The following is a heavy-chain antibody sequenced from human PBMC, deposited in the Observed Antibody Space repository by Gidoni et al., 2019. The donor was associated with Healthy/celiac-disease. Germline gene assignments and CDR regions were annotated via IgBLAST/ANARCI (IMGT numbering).Heavy chain of an antibody. D-gene: IGHD3-3*01. CDR3: ARRGRITIFGVVIMGYFDY. J-gene: IGHJ4*02. CDR2: IYYSGST. CDR1: GGSISSSSSY. Sequence: QLQLQESGPGLVKPSETLSLTCTVSGGSISSSSSYWGWIRQPPGKGLEWIGSIYYSGSTYYNPSLNSRVTISVDTSKNQFSLKLSSVTAADTAVYYCARRGRITIFGVVIMGYFDYWGQGTLVTVSS. V-gene: IGHV4-39*01.